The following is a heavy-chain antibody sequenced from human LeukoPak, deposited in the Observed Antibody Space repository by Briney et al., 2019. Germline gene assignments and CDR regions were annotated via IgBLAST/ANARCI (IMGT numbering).Heavy chain of an antibody. CDR2: ISAYNGNT. Sequence: GASVKVSCKASGYTFTSYGISWVRQAPGQGLEWMGWISAYNGNTNYAQKLQGRVAMTTDTSTSTAYMELRSLRSEDTAVYYCARSAQPHQDYYYMDVWGKGTTVTVSS. V-gene: IGHV1-18*01. J-gene: IGHJ6*03. CDR3: ARSAQPHQDYYYMDV. CDR1: GYTFTSYG.